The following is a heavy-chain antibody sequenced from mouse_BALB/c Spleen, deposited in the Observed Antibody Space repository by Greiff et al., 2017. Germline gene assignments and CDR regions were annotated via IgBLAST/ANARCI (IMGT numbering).Heavy chain of an antibody. CDR3: AGITTTGAAY. D-gene: IGHD1-1*01. CDR1: GFNIKDTY. J-gene: IGHJ3*01. Sequence: EVQLVESGAELVKPGASVKLSCTASGFNIKDTYMHWVKQRPEQGLEWIGRIDPANGNTKYDPKFQGKATITADTSSNTAYLQLSSLTSEDTAVYYCAGITTTGAAYWGQGTLVTVSA. V-gene: IGHV14-3*02. CDR2: IDPANGNT.